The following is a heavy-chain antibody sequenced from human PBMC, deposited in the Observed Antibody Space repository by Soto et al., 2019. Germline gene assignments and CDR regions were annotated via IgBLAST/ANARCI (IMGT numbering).Heavy chain of an antibody. CDR1: GVSISNYY. J-gene: IGHJ6*02. CDR2: VYYSGNT. Sequence: SETLSLTCTVSGVSISNYYWSWIRQPPGKALEWIGYVYYSGNTNYNPSLKTRVTISVDTSKNQFSLKLSSVTAADTAVYYCARLPPRRGDVWGQGTTVTVSS. V-gene: IGHV4-59*08. CDR3: ARLPPRRGDV.